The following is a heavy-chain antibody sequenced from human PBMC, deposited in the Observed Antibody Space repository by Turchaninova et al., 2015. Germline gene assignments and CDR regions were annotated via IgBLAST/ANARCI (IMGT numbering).Heavy chain of an antibody. CDR3: ARGLDHAKTGF. J-gene: IGHJ4*02. CDR2: IHPGGST. V-gene: IGHV4-34*01. Sequence: QVQLQQWGAGLLKPSEPLSLTCAVFGASFRDYYWSWIRQPPGKGLEWSGEIHPGGSTNYNPSLKSRVTISVDSSKNQCSLNLNSVTAADTAGYHCARGLDHAKTGFWGQGTLVTVSS. CDR1: GASFRDYY. D-gene: IGHD3-9*01.